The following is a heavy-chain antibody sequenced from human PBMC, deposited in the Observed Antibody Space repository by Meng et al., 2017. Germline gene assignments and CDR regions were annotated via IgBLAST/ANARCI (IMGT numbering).Heavy chain of an antibody. CDR2: INAGNGNT. CDR3: ARCIAVAGNWFDP. V-gene: IGHV1-3*01. J-gene: IGHJ5*02. Sequence: QVQLVQSGAEVKKPGASVTVSCKASGFTFNSYAIHWVRQAPGQRLEWMGWINAGNGNTRYSQKFQGRVSITRDTSASTAYMELSSLRSEDTAVYYCARCIAVAGNWFDPWGQGTLVTVSS. D-gene: IGHD6-19*01. CDR1: GFTFNSYA.